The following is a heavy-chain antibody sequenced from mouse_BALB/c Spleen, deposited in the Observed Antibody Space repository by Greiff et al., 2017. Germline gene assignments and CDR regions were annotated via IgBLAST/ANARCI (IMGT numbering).Heavy chain of an antibody. Sequence: EVKVVESGGGLVQPGGSLRLSCATSGFTFSDFYMEWVRQPPGKRLEWIAASRNKANDYTTEYSASVKGRFIVSRDTSQSILYLQMNALRAEDTAIYYCARDAGYYGYFDVWGAGTTVTVSS. J-gene: IGHJ1*01. CDR3: ARDAGYYGYFDV. D-gene: IGHD2-2*01. CDR1: GFTFSDFY. V-gene: IGHV7-1*02. CDR2: SRNKANDYTT.